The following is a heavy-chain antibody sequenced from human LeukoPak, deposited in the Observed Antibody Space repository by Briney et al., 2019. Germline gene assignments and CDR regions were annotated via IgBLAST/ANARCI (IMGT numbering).Heavy chain of an antibody. CDR3: ARVVGPRYCSTISCYRFDY. J-gene: IGHJ4*02. V-gene: IGHV4-31*03. Sequence: SQTLSLTCTVSGGSISSGGYYWSWIRQYPGKGLEWIGYIYYSGSTYYSPSLKSRITISVDTSKNQFSLKLSSVTAADTAVYYCARVVGPRYCSTISCYRFDYWGQGALVTVSS. CDR1: GGSISSGGYY. CDR2: IYYSGST. D-gene: IGHD2-2*01.